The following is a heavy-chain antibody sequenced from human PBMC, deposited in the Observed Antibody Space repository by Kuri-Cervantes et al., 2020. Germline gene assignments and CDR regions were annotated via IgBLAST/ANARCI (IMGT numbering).Heavy chain of an antibody. CDR1: GYSFTSYW. D-gene: IGHD5-18*01. J-gene: IGHJ4*02. CDR2: IYPGDSDT. V-gene: IGHV5-51*01. Sequence: KVSCKGSGYSFTSYWIGWVRQMPGKGLEWMGIIYPGDSDTRYSPSFQGQVTISADKSISTAYLQWSSLKASDTAMYYCARLGGGRGTAIDMDYWGQGTLVTVSS. CDR3: ARLGGGRGTAIDMDY.